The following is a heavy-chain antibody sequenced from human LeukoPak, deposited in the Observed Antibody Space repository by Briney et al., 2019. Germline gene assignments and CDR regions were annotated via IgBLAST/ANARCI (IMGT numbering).Heavy chain of an antibody. CDR2: ISGSGGST. CDR3: AKDEGAGDLLTAFDI. J-gene: IGHJ3*02. D-gene: IGHD1-26*01. V-gene: IGHV3-23*01. CDR1: GFTFSSYA. Sequence: SGGSLRLSCAASGFTFSSYAMSWVRQAPGKGLEWVSAISGSGGSTYYADSVKGRFTISRDNSKNTLYLQMNSLRAEDTAVYYCAKDEGAGDLLTAFDIWGQGTMVTVSS.